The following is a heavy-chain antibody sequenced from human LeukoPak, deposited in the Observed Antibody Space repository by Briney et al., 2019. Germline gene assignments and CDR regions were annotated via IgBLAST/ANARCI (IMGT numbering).Heavy chain of an antibody. V-gene: IGHV3-30-3*01. D-gene: IGHD3-10*01. CDR1: GFTFSSYA. CDR2: ISYDGSNK. Sequence: GGSLSLSCAASGFTFSSYAMHWVRQAPGKGLEWVAVISYDGSNKYYADSVKGRFTISRDNSKNTLYLQMNSLRAEDTAVYYCASRLTYGSGSPHDYWGQGTLVTVSS. J-gene: IGHJ4*02. CDR3: ASRLTYGSGSPHDY.